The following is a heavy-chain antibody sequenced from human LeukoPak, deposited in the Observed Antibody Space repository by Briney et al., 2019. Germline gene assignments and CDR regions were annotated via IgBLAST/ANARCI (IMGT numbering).Heavy chain of an antibody. Sequence: GGSLRLSCAASGFTFSSYWMHWIRQAPGKGLVWVSRIHSDGIGTSYADSVRGRFTISRDNAKNTLYLQMNSLRAEDTAVYYCARDQGSFDYWGQGTLVTLSS. CDR3: ARDQGSFDY. J-gene: IGHJ4*02. CDR2: IHSDGIGT. V-gene: IGHV3-74*01. CDR1: GFTFSSYW.